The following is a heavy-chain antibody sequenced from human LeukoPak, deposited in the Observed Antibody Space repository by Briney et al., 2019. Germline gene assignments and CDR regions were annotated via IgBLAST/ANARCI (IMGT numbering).Heavy chain of an antibody. CDR3: AREGIVGATNLDY. CDR1: GYTFTGYY. J-gene: IGHJ4*02. V-gene: IGHV1-2*06. D-gene: IGHD1-26*01. Sequence: PEASVKVSCKASGYTFTGYYMHWLGQAPGQGLEWMGRINPNSGGTNYAQKFQGRVTMTRDTSISTAYMELSRLRSDDTAVYYCAREGIVGATNLDYWGQGTLVTVSS. CDR2: INPNSGGT.